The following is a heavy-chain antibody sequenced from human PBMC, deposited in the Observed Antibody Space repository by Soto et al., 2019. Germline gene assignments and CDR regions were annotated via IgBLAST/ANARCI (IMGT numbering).Heavy chain of an antibody. Sequence: GGSLRLSCAASGFTFSSYAMSWVRQAPGKGLEWVSAISGSGGSTYYADYVKGRFTISRDNSKNTLYLQMNSLRAEDTAVYYCAKDQLVPYSSSYYYYYGMDVWGQGTTVTVSS. CDR3: AKDQLVPYSSSYYYYYGMDV. V-gene: IGHV3-23*01. CDR2: ISGSGGST. D-gene: IGHD6-6*01. J-gene: IGHJ6*02. CDR1: GFTFSSYA.